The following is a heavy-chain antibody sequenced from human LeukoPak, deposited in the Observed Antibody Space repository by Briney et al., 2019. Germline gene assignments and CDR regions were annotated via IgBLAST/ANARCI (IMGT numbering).Heavy chain of an antibody. V-gene: IGHV3-23*01. CDR3: AKAVGSSGYFSRDAFDI. D-gene: IGHD3-22*01. CDR2: INGGGSGT. J-gene: IGHJ3*02. Sequence: GGSLRLSYAPSGFTFSSYAMSWVRQAPGKGLEWVAVINGGGSGTYYADSVRGRFTISRDNSKNTVYLQMNSLRAEDTAIYYCAKAVGSSGYFSRDAFDIWGQGTMVTVSS. CDR1: GFTFSSYA.